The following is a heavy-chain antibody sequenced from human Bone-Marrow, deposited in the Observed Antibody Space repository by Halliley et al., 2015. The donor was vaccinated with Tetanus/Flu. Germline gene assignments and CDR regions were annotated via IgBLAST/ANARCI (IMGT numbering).Heavy chain of an antibody. D-gene: IGHD3-10*01. V-gene: IGHV4-31*02. J-gene: IGHJ4*02. CDR3: ARDHAGVSDS. CDR2: LYFPGRR. Sequence: LDWFAFLYFPGRRSSNPSLRGRVTISVAVSKNLFSLTLNSVTAADTAVYYCARDHAGVSDSWGQGTLVTVSS.